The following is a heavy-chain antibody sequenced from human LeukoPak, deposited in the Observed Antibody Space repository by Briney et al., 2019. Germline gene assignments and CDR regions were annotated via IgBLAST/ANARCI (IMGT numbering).Heavy chain of an antibody. V-gene: IGHV1-69*05. CDR2: IIPIFGTA. CDR1: GYTFTGYH. D-gene: IGHD5-18*01. Sequence: GASVKVSCKASGYTFTGYHMHWVRQAPGQGLEWMGRIIPIFGTANYAQKFQGRVTITTDESTSTAYMELSSLRSEDTAVYYCARDFLATAMVEYWGQGTLVTVSS. CDR3: ARDFLATAMVEY. J-gene: IGHJ4*02.